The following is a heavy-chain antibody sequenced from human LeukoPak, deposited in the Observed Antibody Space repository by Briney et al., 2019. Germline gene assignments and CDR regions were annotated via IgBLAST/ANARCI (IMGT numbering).Heavy chain of an antibody. CDR1: GYTFTRYG. Sequence: RASVKVSCKASGYTFTRYGISWVRQAPGQGLEWMGWISAYNGNTNYAQKLQGRVTMTTDTSTSTAYMELRSLRSDDTAVYYCARGGLLYYYDSSGYYYNYWGEGTLVTVSS. J-gene: IGHJ4*02. V-gene: IGHV1-18*04. CDR3: ARGGLLYYYDSSGYYYNY. CDR2: ISAYNGNT. D-gene: IGHD3-22*01.